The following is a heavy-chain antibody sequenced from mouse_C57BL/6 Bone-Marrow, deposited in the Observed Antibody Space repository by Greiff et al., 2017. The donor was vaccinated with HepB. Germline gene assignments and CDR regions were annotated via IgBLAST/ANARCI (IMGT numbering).Heavy chain of an antibody. CDR2: IDPDDGET. D-gene: IGHD1-1*01. J-gene: IGHJ1*03. CDR3: ASRGYYYYGSSGDWYFDV. V-gene: IGHV14-2*01. Sequence: EVKLVESGAELVKPGASVKLSCTASGFNIKDYYMHWVKQRTEQGLEWIGRIDPDDGETKYAPKFQGKATITADTSSNTAYLQLSSLTSEDTAVYYCASRGYYYYGSSGDWYFDVWGTGTTVTVSS. CDR1: GFNIKDYY.